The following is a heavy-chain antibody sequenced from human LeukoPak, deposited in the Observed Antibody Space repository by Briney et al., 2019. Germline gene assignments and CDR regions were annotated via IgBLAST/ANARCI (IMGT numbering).Heavy chain of an antibody. CDR3: ASSYYYGSGRPTGGMDV. V-gene: IGHV3-21*01. D-gene: IGHD3-10*01. CDR1: GFTFSSYS. Sequence: GGSLRLSCAASGFTFSSYSMNWVRQAPGKGLEWVSCISSSSSYIYYADSVKGRFTISRDNAKNSLYLQMNSLRAEDTAVYYCASSYYYGSGRPTGGMDVWGQGTTVTVSS. J-gene: IGHJ6*02. CDR2: ISSSSSYI.